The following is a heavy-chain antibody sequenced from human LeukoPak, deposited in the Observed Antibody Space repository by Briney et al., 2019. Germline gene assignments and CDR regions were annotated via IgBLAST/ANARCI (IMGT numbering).Heavy chain of an antibody. CDR3: AKGGWLDD. CDR1: GFNFNKYD. V-gene: IGHV3-23*01. CDR2: ITGRSDKT. D-gene: IGHD6-19*01. Sequence: GGSLRLSCAASGFNFNKYDMTWARQAPGKGLEWVSTITGRSDKTYYTDSVKGQFVTSRDNSKDTLYLQMNSLRAEDTALYYCAKGGWLDDLGQGALVTVSS. J-gene: IGHJ4*02.